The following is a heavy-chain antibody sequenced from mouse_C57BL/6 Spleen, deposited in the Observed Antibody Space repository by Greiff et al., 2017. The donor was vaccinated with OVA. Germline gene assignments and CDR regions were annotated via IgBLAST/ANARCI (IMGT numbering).Heavy chain of an antibody. CDR1: GFSLTSYG. V-gene: IGHV2-2*01. CDR2: IWSGGST. D-gene: IGHD1-1*01. CDR3: ALYYYGSSPFAY. J-gene: IGHJ3*01. Sequence: VKVVESGPGLVQPSQSLSITCTVSGFSLTSYGVHWVRQSPGKGLEWLGVIWSGGSTDYNAAFISRLSISKDNSKSQVFFKMNSLQADDTAIYYCALYYYGSSPFAYWGQGTLVTVSA.